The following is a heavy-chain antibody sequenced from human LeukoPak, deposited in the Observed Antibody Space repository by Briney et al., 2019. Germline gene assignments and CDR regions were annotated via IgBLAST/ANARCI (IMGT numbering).Heavy chain of an antibody. CDR3: AIAVGGNNIWFES. Sequence: ASVKVSCKASGYTFTSYGISWVRQAPGQGLEWMGWISAYNGNTNYAQKLQGRVTMTTDTSTRTAYLELNTLRSEDTAIHYCAIAVGGNNIWFESWGQGTLVTVSS. CDR2: ISAYNGNT. J-gene: IGHJ5*01. V-gene: IGHV1-18*01. D-gene: IGHD1-26*01. CDR1: GYTFTSYG.